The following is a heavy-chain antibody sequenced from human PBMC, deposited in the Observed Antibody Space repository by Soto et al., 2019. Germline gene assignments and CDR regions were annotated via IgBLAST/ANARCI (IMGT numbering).Heavy chain of an antibody. CDR2: IYPGDSDT. D-gene: IGHD6-6*01. CDR1: GYSFTSYC. J-gene: IGHJ6*02. V-gene: IGHV5-51*01. CDR3: ARWMSIAARLGRSYYYYGMDV. Sequence: GESLKISCKGSGYSFTSYCICWVRQMPGKGLEWMGIIYPGDSDTRYSPSFQGQVTISADKSISTAYLQWSSLKASDTAMQYCARWMSIAARLGRSYYYYGMDVWGQGTTVTVSS.